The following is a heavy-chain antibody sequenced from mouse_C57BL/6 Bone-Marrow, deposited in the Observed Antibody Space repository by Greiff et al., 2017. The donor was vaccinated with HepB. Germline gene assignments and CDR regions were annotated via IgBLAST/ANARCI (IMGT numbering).Heavy chain of an antibody. CDR1: GYTFTSYG. J-gene: IGHJ1*03. CDR3: AKQDSHWCFDV. V-gene: IGHV5-6*01. CDR2: ISSGGSYT. Sequence: EVHVVQSGADLVKPGASLKLSCAASGYTFTSYGMSWVRQSPDQSLEWVATISSGGSYTYYPDSVKGRVTISTDKAKNTLYLQMRSLTSEDTAVYYCAKQDSHWCFDVWGTGTTVTVSS.